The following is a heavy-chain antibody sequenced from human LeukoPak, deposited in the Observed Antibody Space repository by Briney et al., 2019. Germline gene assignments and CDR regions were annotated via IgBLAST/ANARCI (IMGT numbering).Heavy chain of an antibody. V-gene: IGHV4-38-2*02. CDR2: IFHSGST. Sequence: PSETLSLTCTVSGYSISSGYYWGWIRQPPGKGLEWIGSIFHSGSTYYNPSLKSRVTISVDTSKNQFSLKLRSVTATDTAVYYCARVPLSRSNEPTYYFDYWGQGTLVTVSS. J-gene: IGHJ4*02. CDR3: ARVPLSRSNEPTYYFDY. D-gene: IGHD1-1*01. CDR1: GYSISSGYY.